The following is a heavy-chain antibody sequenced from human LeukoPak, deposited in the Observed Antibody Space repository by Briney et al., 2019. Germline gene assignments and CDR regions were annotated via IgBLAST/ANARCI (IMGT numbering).Heavy chain of an antibody. D-gene: IGHD5-12*01. CDR2: IIPILGIA. Sequence: SVKVSCKASGGTFSSYTISWVRQAPGQGLEGMGRIIPILGIANYAQKFQGRVTITADKSTSTAYMELSSLRSEDTAVYYCVVATVFDYWGQGTLVTVSS. V-gene: IGHV1-69*02. J-gene: IGHJ4*02. CDR1: GGTFSSYT. CDR3: VVATVFDY.